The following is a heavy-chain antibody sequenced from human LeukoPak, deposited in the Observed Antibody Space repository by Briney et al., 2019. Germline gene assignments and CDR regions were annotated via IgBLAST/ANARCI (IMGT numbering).Heavy chain of an antibody. D-gene: IGHD3-22*01. CDR3: GRNYYDSSGYYYFGIDY. Sequence: PGGSLRLSCAASGFTFSSYAMSWVRQAPGKGLEWVSAISGSGGSTYYADSVKGRFTISRDNSKNTLYLQMNSLRAEDTAVYYRGRNYYDSSGYYYFGIDYWGQGTLVTVSS. CDR1: GFTFSSYA. CDR2: ISGSGGST. V-gene: IGHV3-23*01. J-gene: IGHJ4*02.